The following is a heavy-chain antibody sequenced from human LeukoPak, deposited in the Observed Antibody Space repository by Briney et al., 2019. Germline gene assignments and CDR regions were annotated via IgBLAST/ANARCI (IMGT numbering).Heavy chain of an antibody. CDR3: ARDLSSSWYNFMDY. CDR2: IYSGGST. D-gene: IGHD6-13*01. Sequence: PGGSLRLSCAASGFTLNSDYMSWVRQAPGRGLEWGSVIYSGGSTYYADSVKGRFTISRDNSKNTLYLQMNSLRAEDTAVYYCARDLSSSWYNFMDYWGQGTLVTVSS. J-gene: IGHJ4*02. CDR1: GFTLNSDY. V-gene: IGHV3-66*02.